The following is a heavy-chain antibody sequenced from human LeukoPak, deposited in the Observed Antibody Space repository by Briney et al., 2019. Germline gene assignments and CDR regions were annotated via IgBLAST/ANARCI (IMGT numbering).Heavy chain of an antibody. Sequence: ASVKVSCKASGYTFTGYYMHWVRQAPGQGLEWMGWNNPNSGGTNYAQKFQGRVTMTRDTSISTAYMELSRLRSDDTAVYYCARAVAGTYRFDYWGQGTLVTVSS. CDR2: NNPNSGGT. J-gene: IGHJ4*02. V-gene: IGHV1-2*02. CDR1: GYTFTGYY. D-gene: IGHD6-19*01. CDR3: ARAVAGTYRFDY.